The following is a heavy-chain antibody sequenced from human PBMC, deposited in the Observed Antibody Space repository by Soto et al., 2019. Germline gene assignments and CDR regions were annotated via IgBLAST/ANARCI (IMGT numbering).Heavy chain of an antibody. CDR2: IYPGDSET. CDR1: GHSFVTHW. D-gene: IGHD3-9*01. Sequence: GGSLRLSCKGSGHSFVTHWIGWVRQMPGKGLEWMGIIYPGDSETKYSPSFQGQVTISADKSISTAYLQWSSLKASDTALYYCVSTINGYFEYWGQGTLVTVSS. V-gene: IGHV5-51*01. J-gene: IGHJ4*02. CDR3: VSTINGYFEY.